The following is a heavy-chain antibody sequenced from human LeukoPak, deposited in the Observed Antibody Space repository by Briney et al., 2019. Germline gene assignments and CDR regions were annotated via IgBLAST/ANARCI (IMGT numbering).Heavy chain of an antibody. Sequence: SGTLSLTCTQSGGSISSYYWSWIRQPPGKGLEWIGYVYYSGGTNYNPSLKSRVTMSVDTYKNQFSLELNSVTAADTAVYYCARSSRGYSYGAWGQGTLVTVSS. CDR2: VYYSGGT. J-gene: IGHJ5*02. D-gene: IGHD5-18*01. CDR1: GGSISSYY. V-gene: IGHV4-59*01. CDR3: ARSSRGYSYGA.